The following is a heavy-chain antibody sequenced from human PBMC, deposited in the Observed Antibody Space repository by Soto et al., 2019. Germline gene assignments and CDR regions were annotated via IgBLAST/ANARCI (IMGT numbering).Heavy chain of an antibody. D-gene: IGHD2-8*01. CDR2: ISGYNGDT. J-gene: IGHJ6*02. CDR3: AKNGQPPYYYYGMDV. V-gene: IGHV1-18*01. CDR1: GYTFSRYG. Sequence: ASVKVSCKTSGYTFSRYGISWVRQAPGQGLEWMGWISGYNGDTNYAQKVQGRVTMTIDTSTYTAYMELRSLTSDDTAIYYCAKNGQPPYYYYGMDVWGQGTTVTVSS.